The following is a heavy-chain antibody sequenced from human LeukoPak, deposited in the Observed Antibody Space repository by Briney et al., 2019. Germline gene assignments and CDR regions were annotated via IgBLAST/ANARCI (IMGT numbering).Heavy chain of an antibody. D-gene: IGHD2-2*01. Sequence: GRSLTLSCAASGFTFGDYGMYWVRQAPGQGLEWVSGISWNSGDIDYADSVKGRFTISRDNAKNSLYLEMKSLRVDDTALYFCAKGIPAGPTALDYWGQGILVTVSS. CDR3: AKGIPAGPTALDY. V-gene: IGHV3-9*01. CDR2: ISWNSGDI. J-gene: IGHJ4*02. CDR1: GFTFGDYG.